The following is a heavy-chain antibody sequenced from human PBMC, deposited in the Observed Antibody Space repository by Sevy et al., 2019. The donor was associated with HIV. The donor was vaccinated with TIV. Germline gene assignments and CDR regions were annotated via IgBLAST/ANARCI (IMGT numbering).Heavy chain of an antibody. CDR3: AKHGYTSGWRDAFDV. V-gene: IGHV3-23*01. D-gene: IGHD6-19*01. CDR2: ISASGGST. Sequence: GGSLRLSCAASGFPFSTHAMSWVRQAPGKGLEWVSAISASGGSTYDADSVKGRFTISRENSKNMVYVQMNSLRAEDTAVYYCAKHGYTSGWRDAFDVWGQGTMVTVSS. J-gene: IGHJ3*01. CDR1: GFPFSTHA.